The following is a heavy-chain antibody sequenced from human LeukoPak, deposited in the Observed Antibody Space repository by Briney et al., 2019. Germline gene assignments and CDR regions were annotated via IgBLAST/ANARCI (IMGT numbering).Heavy chain of an antibody. CDR2: ISYDGSNK. V-gene: IGHV3-30*18. J-gene: IGHJ6*02. CDR1: GFTFCSYG. CDR3: AKDQDYYYGMDV. Sequence: PGRSLRHSCAASGFTFCSYGMHWVPQAPGKGLEGVAVISYDGSNKYYADSVKGRFTISRDNSKNTLYLQMNSLRAEDTAVYYCAKDQDYYYGMDVWGQGTTVTVSS.